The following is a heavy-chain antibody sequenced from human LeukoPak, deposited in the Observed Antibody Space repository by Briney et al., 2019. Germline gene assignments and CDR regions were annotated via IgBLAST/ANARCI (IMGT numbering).Heavy chain of an antibody. CDR3: ATFVPYSDSSDFYIHAFHI. D-gene: IGHD3-22*01. CDR1: GYSLTELS. Sequence: ASVKASCKVSGYSLTELSMHWVRQTLGKGLEWMGAFDPGDAETIYAQKFQGRVTLTEDTSTDTAYMELTSLRAEDTAVYYCATFVPYSDSSDFYIHAFHIWGRGTMVTVSS. CDR2: FDPGDAET. V-gene: IGHV1-24*01. J-gene: IGHJ3*02.